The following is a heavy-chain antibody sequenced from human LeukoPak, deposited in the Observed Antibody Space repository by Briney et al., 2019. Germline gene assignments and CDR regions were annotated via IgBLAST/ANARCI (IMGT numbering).Heavy chain of an antibody. Sequence: GGSLRLSCAVSGITLSNYGISWVRQAPGKGLEWVAGISDSGGRTNYADSVKGRFTISRDNPKNTLYLQMNSLRAEDTAVYFCAKRGVVIRVILVGFHKEAYYFDSWGQGALVTVSS. D-gene: IGHD3-22*01. CDR3: AKRGVVIRVILVGFHKEAYYFDS. CDR2: ISDSGGRT. CDR1: GITLSNYG. V-gene: IGHV3-23*01. J-gene: IGHJ4*02.